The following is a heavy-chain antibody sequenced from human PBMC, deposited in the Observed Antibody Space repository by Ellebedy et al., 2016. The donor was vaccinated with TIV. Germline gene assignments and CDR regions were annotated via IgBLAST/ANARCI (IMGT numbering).Heavy chain of an antibody. J-gene: IGHJ4*02. D-gene: IGHD6-19*01. CDR2: IKQDGGEK. CDR3: ARDQWLGRAYYFDS. V-gene: IGHV3-7*01. Sequence: GESLKISCVASGFSFSHYWMAWVRQAPGKGPEWVANIKQDGGEKYYVDSVKGRFSISRDNAKNSLYVQMNSLRDEDTAVYYCARDQWLGRAYYFDSWGQGTLVTVSS. CDR1: GFSFSHYW.